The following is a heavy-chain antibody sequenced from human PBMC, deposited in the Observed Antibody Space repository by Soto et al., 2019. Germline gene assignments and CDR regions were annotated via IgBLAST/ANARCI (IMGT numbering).Heavy chain of an antibody. CDR3: AKRGYDNSGYYASFDV. CDR1: GFSFSNSV. Sequence: PGGSLRLSCAASGFSFSNSVMSWVRQAPGKGLEWVSSISVGGSSTYYVDSVKGRFTISRDNSKSTLYLQMSSLRADDTAVYYCAKRGYDNSGYYASFDVWGQGTMVTVSS. CDR2: ISVGGSST. J-gene: IGHJ3*01. V-gene: IGHV3-23*01. D-gene: IGHD3-22*01.